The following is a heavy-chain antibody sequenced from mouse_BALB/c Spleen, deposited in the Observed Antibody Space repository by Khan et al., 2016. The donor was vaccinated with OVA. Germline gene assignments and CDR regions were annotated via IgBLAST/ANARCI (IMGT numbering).Heavy chain of an antibody. Sequence: QVQLKESGPGLVAPSQSLSITCTVSGFSLTGYGVNWVRQPPGKGLEWLGMIWGDGSTDYNSALKSRLSITKDNSKSQVFLKMNSLQTDDTARYYCASAYYANYREAMDYWGQGNSVTVS. CDR1: GFSLTGYG. J-gene: IGHJ4*01. CDR2: IWGDGST. V-gene: IGHV2-6-7*01. CDR3: ASAYYANYREAMDY. D-gene: IGHD2-10*01.